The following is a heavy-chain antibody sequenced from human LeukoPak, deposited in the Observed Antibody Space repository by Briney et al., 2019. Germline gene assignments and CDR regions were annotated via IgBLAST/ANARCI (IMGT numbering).Heavy chain of an antibody. V-gene: IGHV3-21*01. CDR1: GFTFSSYS. Sequence: PGGSLRLSCAASGFTFSSYSMNWVRQAPGKGLEWVSSISSSSSYIYYADSVKGRFTISRDSAKNSLYLQMNSLRAEDTAVYYCARGCSGGSCLVYYWGQGTLVTVSS. CDR2: ISSSSSYI. J-gene: IGHJ4*02. CDR3: ARGCSGGSCLVYY. D-gene: IGHD2-15*01.